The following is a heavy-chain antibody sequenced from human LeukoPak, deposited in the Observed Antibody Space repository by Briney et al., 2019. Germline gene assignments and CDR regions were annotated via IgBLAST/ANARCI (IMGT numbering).Heavy chain of an antibody. D-gene: IGHD1-26*01. CDR2: TYYRSKWFN. J-gene: IGHJ4*02. Sequence: SQTLSLTCAISGDCVSSNSAAWDWIRQSPSRGLEWLGRTYYRSKWFNGYAVSVKGRITINPDTSKNQFSLQLNSVTPEDTAVYYCTRSFSGYIDSWGQGTLVTVSS. CDR1: GDCVSSNSAA. V-gene: IGHV6-1*01. CDR3: TRSFSGYIDS.